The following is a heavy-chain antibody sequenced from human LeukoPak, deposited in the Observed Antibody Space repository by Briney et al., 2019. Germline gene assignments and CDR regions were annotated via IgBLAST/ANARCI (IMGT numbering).Heavy chain of an antibody. V-gene: IGHV3-23*01. CDR3: AKGYYASGSSLSAFDY. CDR1: GFTFSDYA. D-gene: IGHD3-10*01. CDR2: IRSSGDTT. Sequence: AGGSLRLSCAASGFTFSDYAMDWVRQAPGKGLEWVSVIRSSGDTTYYADSVKGRFTISRDNSKNTLYLQMNSLRAEDTAVYYCAKGYYASGSSLSAFDYWGQGTLVTVSS. J-gene: IGHJ4*02.